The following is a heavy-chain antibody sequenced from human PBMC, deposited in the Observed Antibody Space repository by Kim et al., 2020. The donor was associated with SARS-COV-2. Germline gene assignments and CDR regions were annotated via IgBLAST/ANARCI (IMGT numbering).Heavy chain of an antibody. CDR3: ARALGIVVVPAALYYYYGMDV. Sequence: SETLSLTCAVYGGSFSGYYWSWIRQPPGKGLEWIGEINHSGSTNYNPSLKSRVTISVDTSKNQFSLKLSSVTAADTAVYYCARALGIVVVPAALYYYYGMDVWGQGTTVTVSS. CDR1: GGSFSGYY. J-gene: IGHJ6*02. V-gene: IGHV4-34*01. D-gene: IGHD2-2*03. CDR2: INHSGST.